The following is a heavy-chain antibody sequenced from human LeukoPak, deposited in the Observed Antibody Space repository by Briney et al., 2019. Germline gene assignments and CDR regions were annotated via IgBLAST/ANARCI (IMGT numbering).Heavy chain of an antibody. CDR3: ARDGYDTNGYYCALY. Sequence: GRSLRLSCVASGFTFSNYGMHWVRQAPGKGLEWVAIVWYDGSKKYYADSVKGRFTISRDNSKNTLYLQMNSLRVEDTAVYYCARDGYDTNGYYCALYWGQGTLVTVSS. D-gene: IGHD3-22*01. J-gene: IGHJ4*02. V-gene: IGHV3-33*01. CDR1: GFTFSNYG. CDR2: VWYDGSKK.